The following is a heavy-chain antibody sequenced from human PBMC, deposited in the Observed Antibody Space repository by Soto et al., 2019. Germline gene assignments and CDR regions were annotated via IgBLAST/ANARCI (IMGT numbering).Heavy chain of an antibody. CDR3: AKDRGSLLDSHAFDI. CDR2: IYTGGST. CDR1: GISVSGNY. D-gene: IGHD3-10*01. J-gene: IGHJ3*02. Sequence: HPGGSLRLSCAVSGISVSGNYMSWVRQAPEKGLECVSGIYTGGSTHYTDSVKGRFTISRDDSKNTVYLQMNSLRAGDTAVYYCAKDRGSLLDSHAFDIWGQGTMVTVSS. V-gene: IGHV3-53*01.